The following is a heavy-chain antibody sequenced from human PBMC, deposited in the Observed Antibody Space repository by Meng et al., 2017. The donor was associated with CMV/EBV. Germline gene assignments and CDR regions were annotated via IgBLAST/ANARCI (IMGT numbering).Heavy chain of an antibody. V-gene: IGHV5-51*01. J-gene: IGHJ5*02. Sequence: GESLKISCKGSGYSFTSYWIGWVRQMPGKGLEWMGIIYPGDSDTRYSPSFQGQVTISADKSISTAYLQWSSLKASDTAMYYCARQIPNYYGSGSYYRLGWFDPGAREPWSPSPQ. D-gene: IGHD3-10*01. CDR1: GYSFTSYW. CDR3: ARQIPNYYGSGSYYRLGWFDP. CDR2: IYPGDSDT.